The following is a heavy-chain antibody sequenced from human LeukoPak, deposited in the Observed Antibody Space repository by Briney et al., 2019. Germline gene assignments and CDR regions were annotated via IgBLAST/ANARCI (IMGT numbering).Heavy chain of an antibody. V-gene: IGHV1-2*06. CDR3: ASRTVGTKDRFDP. CDR1: GYTFTDYY. Sequence: ASVKVSCKASGYTFTDYYIHWVRQAPGQGLEWMGRINPNSGGTNYTQKFQGRVTMTRDTSISTVYMELSRLRFDDTAVYYRASRTVGTKDRFDPWGQGTLVTVSS. D-gene: IGHD1-26*01. CDR2: INPNSGGT. J-gene: IGHJ5*02.